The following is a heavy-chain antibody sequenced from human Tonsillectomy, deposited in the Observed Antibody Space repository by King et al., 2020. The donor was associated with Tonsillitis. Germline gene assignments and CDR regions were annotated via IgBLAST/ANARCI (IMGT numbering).Heavy chain of an antibody. J-gene: IGHJ6*02. Sequence: QLQESGPGLVKPSETLSLTCTVSCASISSGYWSWIRQPPGKGLEWIGDVYYSGGNNYNPSLMIRVTMSVDTSKNQLSLRLTSVTAADTAVYYCAGETSAFYGMDVWGQGTTVTVSS. CDR1: CASISSGY. CDR3: AGETSAFYGMDV. CDR2: VYYSGGN. V-gene: IGHV4-59*01.